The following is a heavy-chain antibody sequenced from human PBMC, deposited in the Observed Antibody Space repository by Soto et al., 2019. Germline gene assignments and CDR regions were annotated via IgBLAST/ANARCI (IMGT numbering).Heavy chain of an antibody. CDR3: AKDWGSSGWYNWFDP. CDR2: ISHDGSVT. Sequence: QVQMVESGGGVVQPGTSLRLSCASYGFTFSTSGMHWVRQAPGKGLEWVAMISHDGSVTYYTDSVQGRFTISRDTPKNTLYLQMNSLRDEDTAIYYCAKDWGSSGWYNWFDPWGQGTRVTVS. V-gene: IGHV3-30*18. CDR1: GFTFSTSG. J-gene: IGHJ5*02. D-gene: IGHD6-13*01.